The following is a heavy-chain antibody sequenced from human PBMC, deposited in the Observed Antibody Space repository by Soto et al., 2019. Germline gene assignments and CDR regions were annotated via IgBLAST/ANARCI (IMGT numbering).Heavy chain of an antibody. D-gene: IGHD3-3*01. CDR1: GYTFTSYD. V-gene: IGHV1-8*01. Sequence: GASVKVSCKASGYTFTSYDINWVRQATGQGLEWMGWMNPNSGNTGYAQKFQGRVTMTRNTSISTAYMELSGLRSEDTAVYYCARAPLGYDFWSGYYTGIYYYYGMDVWGQGTTVTVSS. J-gene: IGHJ6*02. CDR2: MNPNSGNT. CDR3: ARAPLGYDFWSGYYTGIYYYYGMDV.